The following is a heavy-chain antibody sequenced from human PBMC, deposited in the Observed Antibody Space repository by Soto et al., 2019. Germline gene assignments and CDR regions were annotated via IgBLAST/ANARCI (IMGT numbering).Heavy chain of an antibody. V-gene: IGHV3-33*01. D-gene: IGHD3-3*01. CDR3: AREGVLELRFLEWSTAGVSPFFDY. Sequence: GGSLRLSCAASGFTFSSYGMHWVRQAPGKGLEWVAVIWYDGSNKYYADSVKGRFTISRDNSKNTLYLQMNSLRAEDTAVYYCAREGVLELRFLEWSTAGVSPFFDYWGQGTLVTVSS. CDR2: IWYDGSNK. CDR1: GFTFSSYG. J-gene: IGHJ4*02.